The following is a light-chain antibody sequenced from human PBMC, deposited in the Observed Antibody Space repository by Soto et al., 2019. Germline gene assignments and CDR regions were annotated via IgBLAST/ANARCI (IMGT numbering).Light chain of an antibody. CDR1: QSLLHSNGYNY. CDR3: MQVLKAPLT. J-gene: IGKJ4*01. CDR2: LGS. Sequence: DIVMTQSPLSLPVTPGEPASISCRSSQSLLHSNGYNYLGWFLQKPGQSPQLLIYLGSGRAFGVAGRFSGGGSGTDFTLKISRVEAEDVGVYYCMQVLKAPLTFGGGTKVEIK. V-gene: IGKV2-28*01.